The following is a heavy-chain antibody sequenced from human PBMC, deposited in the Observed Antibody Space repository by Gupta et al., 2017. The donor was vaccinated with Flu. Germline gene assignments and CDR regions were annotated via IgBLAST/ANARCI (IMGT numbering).Heavy chain of an antibody. D-gene: IGHD2-21*02. CDR1: FSSYA. Sequence: FSSYAISWVRQAPGQGLEWMGGIIPIFGTANYAQKFQGRVTITADESTSTAYMELSSLRSEDTAVYYCASAYCGGDCSLDYWGQGTLVTVSS. J-gene: IGHJ4*02. CDR2: IIPIFGTA. CDR3: ASAYCGGDCSLDY. V-gene: IGHV1-69*01.